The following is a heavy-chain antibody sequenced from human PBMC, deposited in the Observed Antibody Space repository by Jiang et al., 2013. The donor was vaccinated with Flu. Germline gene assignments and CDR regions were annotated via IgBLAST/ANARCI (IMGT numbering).Heavy chain of an antibody. D-gene: IGHD2-15*01. V-gene: IGHV4-30-2*01. CDR3: ARVYCSGGSCYSGWFDP. J-gene: IGHJ5*02. CDR1: GGSISSGGYS. CDR2: IYHSGST. Sequence: GSGLVKPSQTLSLTCAVPGGSISSGGYSWSWIRQPPGKGLEWIGYIYHSGSTYYNPSLKSRVTISVDRSKNQFSLKLSSVTAADTAVYYCARVYCSGGSCYSGWFDPWGQGTLVTVSS.